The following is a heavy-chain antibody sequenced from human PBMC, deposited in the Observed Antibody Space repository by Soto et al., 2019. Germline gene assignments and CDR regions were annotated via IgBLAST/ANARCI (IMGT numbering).Heavy chain of an antibody. J-gene: IGHJ4*02. V-gene: IGHV3-21*01. CDR1: GFTFSSYS. CDR3: ARDQTGYYDSSGYYELDY. Sequence: EVQLVESGGGLVKPGGSLRLSCAASGFTFSSYSMNWVRQAPGKGLEWVSSISSSSSYIYYADSVKGRFTIYRDNAKNSLYLQMNSLRAEDTAVYYCARDQTGYYDSSGYYELDYWGQGTLVTVSS. D-gene: IGHD3-22*01. CDR2: ISSSSSYI.